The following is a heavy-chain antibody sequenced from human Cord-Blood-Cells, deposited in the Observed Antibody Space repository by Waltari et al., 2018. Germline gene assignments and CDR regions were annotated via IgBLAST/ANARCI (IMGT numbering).Heavy chain of an antibody. CDR3: ARHRVVTTLDY. Sequence: QVQLVQSGAEVKKPGASLQVSCKASGYTFTSYAMHWVRQAPGQRLEWMGWINAGNGNTKYSQKFQGRVTITRDTSASTAYMELSSLRSEDTAVYYCARHRVVTTLDYWGQGTLVTVSS. D-gene: IGHD2-21*02. CDR2: INAGNGNT. J-gene: IGHJ4*02. CDR1: GYTFTSYA. V-gene: IGHV1-3*01.